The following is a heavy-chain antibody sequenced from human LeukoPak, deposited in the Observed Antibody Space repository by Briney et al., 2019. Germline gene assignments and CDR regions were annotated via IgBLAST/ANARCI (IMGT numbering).Heavy chain of an antibody. CDR2: IIPIFGTA. CDR1: GGTFGSYA. V-gene: IGHV1-69*13. D-gene: IGHD3-9*01. CDR3: ARPPEHYDILTGYLP. J-gene: IGHJ5*02. Sequence: SVKVSCKASGGTFGSYAISWVRQAPGQGLEWMGGIIPIFGTANYAQKFQGRVTITADESTSTAYMELSSLRSEDTAVYYCARPPEHYDILTGYLPWGQGTLVTVSS.